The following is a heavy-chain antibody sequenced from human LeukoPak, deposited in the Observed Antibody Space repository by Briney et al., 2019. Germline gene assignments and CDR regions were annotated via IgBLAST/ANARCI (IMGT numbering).Heavy chain of an antibody. V-gene: IGHV1-2*02. D-gene: IGHD4-17*01. CDR2: INPNSGGT. Sequence: GASVKVSCKASGSTFTGHYMHWVRQAPGQGLEWMGWINPNSGGTNYAQKFQGRVTMTRDTSISTAYVELSRLRSDDTAVYYCARSYGDYVGNWFDPWGQGTLVTVSS. J-gene: IGHJ5*02. CDR3: ARSYGDYVGNWFDP. CDR1: GSTFTGHY.